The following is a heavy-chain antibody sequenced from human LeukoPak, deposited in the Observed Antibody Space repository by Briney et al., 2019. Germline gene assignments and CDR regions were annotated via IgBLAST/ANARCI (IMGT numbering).Heavy chain of an antibody. CDR3: ARVQAGDYYDSSGYYSFDY. J-gene: IGHJ4*02. Sequence: GGSLRLSCAASGFTFDDYGMSWVRQVPGKGLEWVSNINWNGGSTGYADSVKGRFTISRDNAKNSLYLQMNSLRAEDTAVYYCARVQAGDYYDSSGYYSFDYWGQGTLVTVSS. CDR2: INWNGGST. CDR1: GFTFDDYG. V-gene: IGHV3-20*04. D-gene: IGHD3-22*01.